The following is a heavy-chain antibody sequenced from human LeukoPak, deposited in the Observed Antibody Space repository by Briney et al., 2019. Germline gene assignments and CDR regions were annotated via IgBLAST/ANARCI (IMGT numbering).Heavy chain of an antibody. Sequence: GSLRLSCAASGFTFSSYGMHWVRQAPGKGLEWVAVIWYDGSNKYYADSVTGRFTISRGNSKSTLYLQMNSLRAEDTAVYYCARAWRDDILTGYYPGYFDYWGQGTLVTVSS. D-gene: IGHD3-9*01. J-gene: IGHJ4*01. CDR1: GFTFSSYG. CDR2: IWYDGSNK. V-gene: IGHV3-33*01. CDR3: ARAWRDDILTGYYPGYFDY.